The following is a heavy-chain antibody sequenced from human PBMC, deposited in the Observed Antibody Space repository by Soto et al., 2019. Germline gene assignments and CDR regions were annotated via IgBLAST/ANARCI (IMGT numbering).Heavy chain of an antibody. CDR1: GFTFSSYS. CDR2: ISRSSSYI. D-gene: IGHD6-19*01. CDR3: ARDYSSGFNWFDP. J-gene: IGHJ5*02. V-gene: IGHV3-21*01. Sequence: GGSLRLSCAASGFTFSSYSMNWVRQAPGKGLEWVSSISRSSSYIYYADSVKGRFTISRDNAKNSLYLQMNSLRAEDTAVYYCARDYSSGFNWFDPWGQGTLVTVSS.